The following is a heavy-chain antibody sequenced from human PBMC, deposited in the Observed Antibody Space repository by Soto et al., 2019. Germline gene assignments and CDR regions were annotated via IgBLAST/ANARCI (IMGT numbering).Heavy chain of an antibody. J-gene: IGHJ4*02. V-gene: IGHV3-30*03. Sequence: QVQLVESGGGVVQPGRSLRLSCAASGFTFSSYGMHWVRQAPGKGLEWVAVISYDGSNKYYADSVKGRFTISRDNSKNTLYLQMNSLRAEDTAVYYGARDRRVVVIPYYFDYWGQGTLVTVSS. D-gene: IGHD3-22*01. CDR1: GFTFSSYG. CDR3: ARDRRVVVIPYYFDY. CDR2: ISYDGSNK.